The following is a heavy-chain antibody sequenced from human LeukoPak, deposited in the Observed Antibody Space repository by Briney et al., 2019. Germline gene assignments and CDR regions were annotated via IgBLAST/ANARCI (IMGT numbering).Heavy chain of an antibody. CDR1: GFTFSDYY. Sequence: TGGSLSLSCAASGFTFSDYYTNWIRHPPRGGLEWVSYISSSGKTIYYADSVKGRYTISRDNAKNPLFLQMSRLRAEAKGVYCWASTVKGRLALWGQGTLVTVSS. V-gene: IGHV3-11*01. CDR3: ASTVKGRLAL. J-gene: IGHJ4*02. D-gene: IGHD4-17*01. CDR2: ISSSGKTI.